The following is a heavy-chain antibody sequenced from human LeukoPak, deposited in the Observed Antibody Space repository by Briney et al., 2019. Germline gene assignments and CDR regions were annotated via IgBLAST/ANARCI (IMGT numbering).Heavy chain of an antibody. CDR2: MYYSGST. J-gene: IGHJ4*02. Sequence: SETLSLTCTVSGGSISSTSHYWGWIRQPPGKGLDWIGSMYYSGSTYYNPSLKSRVTISIDTSKNQFSLKLSSVTAADTAVYYCATTGAGWQQYYFDFWGQGTLVTVSS. D-gene: IGHD5-24*01. CDR3: ATTGAGWQQYYFDF. V-gene: IGHV4-39*01. CDR1: GGSISSTSHY.